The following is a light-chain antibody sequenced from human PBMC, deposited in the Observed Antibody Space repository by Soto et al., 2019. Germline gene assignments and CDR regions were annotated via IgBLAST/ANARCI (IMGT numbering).Light chain of an antibody. CDR1: ESISNN. J-gene: IGKJ1*01. CDR3: QQYNNWPGT. CDR2: GAA. Sequence: IVMTQSPATLSVSPGERATLSCRATESISNNLAWYQQKPGQAPRLLIYGAATRATGVPARFSGRGSGTEFTLTITSLQSEDSAVYYCQQYNNWPGTFGQGTKVDIK. V-gene: IGKV3-15*01.